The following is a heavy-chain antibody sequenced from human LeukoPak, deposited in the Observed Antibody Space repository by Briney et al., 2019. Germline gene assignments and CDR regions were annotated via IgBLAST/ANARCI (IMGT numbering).Heavy chain of an antibody. V-gene: IGHV4-59*08. CDR1: GGSISSYY. J-gene: IGHJ4*02. CDR3: ARQGSYFDY. Sequence: PSETLSLTCTVSGGSISSYYWSWIRQPPVKGLEWIGYIYYSGSTNYNPSLKSRVTISVDTSKNQFSLKLSSVTAADTAVYYCARQGSYFDYWGQGTLVTVSS. CDR2: IYYSGST.